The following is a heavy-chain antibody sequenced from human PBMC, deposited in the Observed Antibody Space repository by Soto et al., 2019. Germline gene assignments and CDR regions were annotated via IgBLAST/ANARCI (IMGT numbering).Heavy chain of an antibody. Sequence: EVQLLESGGGLVQPGGSLRLSCAASGFTFSSYALSWVRQAPGKGLEWVSAISASGASTYYADSVKGRSTISRDNSKNTLYLQMNSLRAEDTDEYFCARRGKDYGDYSYYYYYMDVWGKGTTVTVSS. CDR2: ISASGAST. CDR1: GFTFSSYA. CDR3: ARRGKDYGDYSYYYYYMDV. D-gene: IGHD4-17*01. V-gene: IGHV3-23*01. J-gene: IGHJ6*03.